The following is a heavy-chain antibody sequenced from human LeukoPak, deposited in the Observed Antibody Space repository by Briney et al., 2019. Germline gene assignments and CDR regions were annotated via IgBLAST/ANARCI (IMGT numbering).Heavy chain of an antibody. D-gene: IGHD6-19*01. CDR2: IYYSGST. J-gene: IGHJ3*02. CDR1: GGSISSYY. Sequence: SETLSLTCTVSGGSISSYYWSWIRQPPGKGLEWIGYIYYSGSTNYNPSLKSRVTISIDTSKNQFSLKLSSVTAADTALYYCARPLYSSGWYENAFDIWGQGTMVTVSS. V-gene: IGHV4-59*08. CDR3: ARPLYSSGWYENAFDI.